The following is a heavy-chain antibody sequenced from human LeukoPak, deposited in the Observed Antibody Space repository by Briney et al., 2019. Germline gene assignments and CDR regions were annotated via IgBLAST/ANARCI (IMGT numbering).Heavy chain of an antibody. CDR3: ARLWGYCSSTSCYGASYFDS. V-gene: IGHV4-59*01. Sequence: SETLPLTCTVAGGSINSYYWSWIRQPPGKGLEWIGYIHYSGNTNYNPSLKSRVTISIDMYKKQFSLKLSSVTAADTAVYYCARLWGYCSSTSCYGASYFDSWGQGTLVTVSS. D-gene: IGHD2-2*01. J-gene: IGHJ5*01. CDR1: GGSINSYY. CDR2: IHYSGNT.